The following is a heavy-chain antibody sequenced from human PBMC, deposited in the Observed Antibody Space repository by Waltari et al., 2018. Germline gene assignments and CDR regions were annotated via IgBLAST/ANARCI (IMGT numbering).Heavy chain of an antibody. Sequence: QLQLVQSGAEVKKPGASVKVSCQASGYPFTSTHLTWVRQAPGQGIEWMGWMNTPIGNSAFAEKFQGRVTMTRDTSINTAYMELSGLRSEDTAVYYCAREFRSAAGHLNGMDIWGQGTAVTVSS. V-gene: IGHV1-8*01. J-gene: IGHJ6*02. CDR2: MNTPIGNS. D-gene: IGHD6-19*01. CDR1: GYPFTSTH. CDR3: AREFRSAAGHLNGMDI.